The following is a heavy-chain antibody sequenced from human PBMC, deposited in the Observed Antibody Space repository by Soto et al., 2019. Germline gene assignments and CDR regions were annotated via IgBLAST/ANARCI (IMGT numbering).Heavy chain of an antibody. D-gene: IGHD3-9*01. CDR3: ARPNRLVTMRPNDAFDI. CDR1: GFTFDDHA. V-gene: IGHV3-9*01. Sequence: PGGSLRLSCIASGFTFDDHAMHWVRQAPGKGLEWVSGISWNSGYIGYADSVKGRFTISRDNAKNSVHLQMNSLRAEDTAVYYCARPNRLVTMRPNDAFDIWGQGKMVTVSS. CDR2: ISWNSGYI. J-gene: IGHJ3*02.